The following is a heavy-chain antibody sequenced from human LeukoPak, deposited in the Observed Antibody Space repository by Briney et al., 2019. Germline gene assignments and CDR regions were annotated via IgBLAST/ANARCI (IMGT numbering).Heavy chain of an antibody. D-gene: IGHD3-9*01. CDR3: ARGSLRYFDWLRGAEYFQH. CDR2: INHSGST. J-gene: IGHJ1*01. Sequence: SETLSLTCTVSGGSFSSGSYYWSWIRQPPGKGLEWIGEINHSGSTNYNPSLKSRVTISVDTSKNQFSLKLSSVTAADTAVYYCARGSLRYFDWLRGAEYFQHWGQGTLVTVSS. V-gene: IGHV4-61*01. CDR1: GGSFSSGSYY.